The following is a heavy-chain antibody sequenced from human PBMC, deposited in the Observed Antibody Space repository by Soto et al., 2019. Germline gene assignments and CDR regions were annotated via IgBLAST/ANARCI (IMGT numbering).Heavy chain of an antibody. CDR3: ARELLPLAGAGIFRPTGPSYGMVG. V-gene: IGHV3-48*03. J-gene: IGHJ6*02. Sequence: PGGSLTLSCAASGFTFSSHGMKCVRHAPRRGLEWFSYMSSRGSTIYYADSVKGRVSISIDNAKNSLYLQMNSLTAADTAVYYCARELLPLAGAGIFRPTGPSYGMVGWVQGT. CDR1: GFTFSSHG. D-gene: IGHD6-13*01. CDR2: MSSRGSTI.